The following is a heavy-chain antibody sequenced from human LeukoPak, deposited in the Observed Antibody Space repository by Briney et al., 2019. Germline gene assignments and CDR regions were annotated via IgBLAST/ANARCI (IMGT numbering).Heavy chain of an antibody. CDR3: ARLMGERSLFDY. Sequence: GGSLRLSCTASGFTFSSCWMTWVRQAPGKGLEWVANIKQDGNEKYYVDSVKGRFSISRDNAKNSVYLQMNSLRAEDTAVYYCARLMGERSLFDYWGQGVLVTVSS. D-gene: IGHD1-26*01. CDR1: GFTFSSCW. V-gene: IGHV3-7*02. CDR2: IKQDGNEK. J-gene: IGHJ4*02.